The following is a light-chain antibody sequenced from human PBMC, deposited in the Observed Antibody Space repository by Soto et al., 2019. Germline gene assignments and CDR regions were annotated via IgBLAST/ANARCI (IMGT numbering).Light chain of an antibody. CDR2: DNN. CDR3: GTWDGSLSAEV. Sequence: QSVLTQPPSVSAAPGQKVTISCYGGSSNIGSNYVSWYQQLPGTAPKLLIYDNNKRPSGIPDRFSGSKSGTSATLGITGLQTGDEADYFCGTWDGSLSAEVFAAGTKLTVL. CDR1: SSNIGSNY. V-gene: IGLV1-51*01. J-gene: IGLJ2*01.